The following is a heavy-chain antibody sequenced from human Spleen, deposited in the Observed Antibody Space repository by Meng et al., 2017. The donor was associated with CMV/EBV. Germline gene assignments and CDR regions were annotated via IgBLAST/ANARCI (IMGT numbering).Heavy chain of an antibody. V-gene: IGHV1-2*02. CDR1: GYTFTGFY. CDR3: ARDVVPLSSSSGDYYFDS. D-gene: IGHD6-25*01. J-gene: IGHJ4*02. Sequence: GESLKISCKTSGYTFTGFYVHWVRQAPGRGLQWMGWINPKSGETNYAQKFEGRVTMTRDTSSNTAYMELNRLRSVDTAVYYCARDVVPLSSSSGDYYFDSWGQGTLVTVSS. CDR2: INPKSGET.